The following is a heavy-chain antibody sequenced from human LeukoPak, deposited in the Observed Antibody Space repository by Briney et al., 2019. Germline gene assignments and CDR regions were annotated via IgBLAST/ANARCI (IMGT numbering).Heavy chain of an antibody. Sequence: ASVKVSCKASGYTFTGYYMHWVRQAPGQGLEWMGRINPNSGGTNYAQKFQGRVTMTSDTSISTAYMELSRLRSDDTAVYYCAAMTTVTYDNYYYYYMDVWGKGTTVTVSS. CDR1: GYTFTGYY. D-gene: IGHD4-17*01. J-gene: IGHJ6*03. V-gene: IGHV1-2*06. CDR3: AAMTTVTYDNYYYYYMDV. CDR2: INPNSGGT.